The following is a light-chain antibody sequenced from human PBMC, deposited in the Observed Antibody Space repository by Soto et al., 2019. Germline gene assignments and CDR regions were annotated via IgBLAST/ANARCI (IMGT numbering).Light chain of an antibody. CDR1: TGAVTSGHY. CDR3: LLSYGSARV. J-gene: IGLJ3*02. V-gene: IGLV7-46*01. Sequence: QAVVTQEPSLTVSPGGTVTLTCGSSTGAVTSGHYPYWFQQKPGQAPRTLIYDTIKKHSWTPARFSGSLLGGKAALTLSGAQPEDEAEHYCLLSYGSARVFGGGTKLTVL. CDR2: DTI.